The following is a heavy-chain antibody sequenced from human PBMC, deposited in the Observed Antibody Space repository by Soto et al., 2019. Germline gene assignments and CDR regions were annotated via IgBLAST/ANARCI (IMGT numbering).Heavy chain of an antibody. V-gene: IGHV4-4*02. CDR2: IYHSGST. J-gene: IGHJ2*01. D-gene: IGHD6-19*01. CDR3: ARDGSGWHYWYFAL. CDR1: GGSISSSNW. Sequence: QVQLQESGPGLVKPSGTLSLTCAVSGGSISSSNWWSWVRQPPGKGLEWIGEIYHSGSTNYNPSLKSRVTTSVAKSKNQLSLELSSVTAADTAVYYGARDGSGWHYWYFALWGRGTLVTVSS.